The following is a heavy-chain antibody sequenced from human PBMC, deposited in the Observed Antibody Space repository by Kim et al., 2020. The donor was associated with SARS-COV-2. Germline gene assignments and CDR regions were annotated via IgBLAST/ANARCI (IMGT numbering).Heavy chain of an antibody. J-gene: IGHJ5*01. CDR2: ISNSGGST. CDR3: AKGDCGSASCYTSDS. D-gene: IGHD2-2*02. V-gene: IGHV3-23*01. CDR1: GFTFSTYA. Sequence: GGSLRLSCAASGFTFSTYAMSWVRQAPGKGLEWVSTISNSGGSTFHTDSVKGRFTISRDNYKNTLYLQMNSLRAEDTAIHYCAKGDCGSASCYTSDSWG.